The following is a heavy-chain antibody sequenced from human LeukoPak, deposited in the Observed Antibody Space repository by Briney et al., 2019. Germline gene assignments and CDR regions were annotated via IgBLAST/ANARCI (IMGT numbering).Heavy chain of an antibody. CDR3: ARGFQPAAAGDY. V-gene: IGHV1-69*01. Sequence: ASVKVSCKASGGTFSSYAISWVRQAPGQGLEWMGGIIPIFGTANYAQKFQGRVTITADGSTSTAYMELSSLRSEDTAVYYCARGFQPAAAGDYWGQGTLVTVSS. CDR2: IIPIFGTA. CDR1: GGTFSSYA. D-gene: IGHD6-13*01. J-gene: IGHJ4*02.